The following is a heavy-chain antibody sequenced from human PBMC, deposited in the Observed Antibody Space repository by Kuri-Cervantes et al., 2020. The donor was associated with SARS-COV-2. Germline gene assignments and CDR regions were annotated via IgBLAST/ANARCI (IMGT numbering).Heavy chain of an antibody. CDR2: IYYSGST. D-gene: IGHD2-15*01. CDR1: GGSFSSYY. Sequence: SETLSLTCAVYGGSFSSYYWSWIRQPPGKGLEWIGYIYYSGSTNYNPSLKSRVTISVDTSKNQFSLKLSSVTAADTAVCYCARGDCSGGSCYGMDVWGQGTTVTVSS. CDR3: ARGDCSGGSCYGMDV. J-gene: IGHJ6*02. V-gene: IGHV4-59*01.